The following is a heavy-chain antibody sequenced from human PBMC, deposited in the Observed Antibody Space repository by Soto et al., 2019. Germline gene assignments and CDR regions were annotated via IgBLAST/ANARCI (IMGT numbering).Heavy chain of an antibody. CDR2: IYSGGST. CDR1: GFTVSSNY. Sequence: EVQLVESGGGLVQPGGSLRLSSAASGFTVSSNYMSWVRQAPGKGLEWVSVIYSGGSTYYADSVKGRFTISRHNSKNTLYLQMNSLRAEDTAVYYCARVSVERWELRYGMDVWGQGTTVTVSS. CDR3: ARVSVERWELRYGMDV. J-gene: IGHJ6*02. V-gene: IGHV3-53*04. D-gene: IGHD1-26*01.